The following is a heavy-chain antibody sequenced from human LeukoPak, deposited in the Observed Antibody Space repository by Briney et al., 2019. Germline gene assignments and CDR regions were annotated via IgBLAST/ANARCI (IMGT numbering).Heavy chain of an antibody. CDR3: ARGEWELPTDY. Sequence: SENLSLTCAVYGGSFSGYYWSWIRQPPGKGLEWIGEINHSGSTNYNPSLKSRVTISVDTSKNQFSLKLSSVTAADTAVYYCARGEWELPTDYWGQGTLVTVPS. CDR1: GGSFSGYY. D-gene: IGHD1-26*01. J-gene: IGHJ4*02. V-gene: IGHV4-34*01. CDR2: INHSGST.